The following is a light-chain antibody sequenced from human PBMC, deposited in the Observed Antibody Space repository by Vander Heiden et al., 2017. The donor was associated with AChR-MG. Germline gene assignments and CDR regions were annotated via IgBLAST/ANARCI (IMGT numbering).Light chain of an antibody. J-gene: IGKJ1*01. CDR3: QKYNSALWT. CDR1: EGFGNY. Sequence: IQMTQSPSSLSASVGDRVTITCRASEGFGNYLAWYQQKPGKVPKLLINAASTLQSGVPSRFSGSASGTDFTLTISSLQPEDVTTYYCQKYNSALWTFGQGTKVVIK. CDR2: AAS. V-gene: IGKV1-27*01.